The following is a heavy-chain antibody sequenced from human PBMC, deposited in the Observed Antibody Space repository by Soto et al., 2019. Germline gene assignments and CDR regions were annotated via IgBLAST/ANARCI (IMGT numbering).Heavy chain of an antibody. V-gene: IGHV3-23*01. CDR1: GFTFSSYA. J-gene: IGHJ4*02. CDR3: AKDVDILTGYYTKRGGYYFDY. D-gene: IGHD3-9*01. Sequence: GGSLRLSCAASGFTFSSYAMSWVRQAPGKGLEWVSAISGSGGSTYYADSVKGRFTISRDNSKNTLYLQMNSLRAEDTAVYYCAKDVDILTGYYTKRGGYYFDYWGQGTLVTVSS. CDR2: ISGSGGST.